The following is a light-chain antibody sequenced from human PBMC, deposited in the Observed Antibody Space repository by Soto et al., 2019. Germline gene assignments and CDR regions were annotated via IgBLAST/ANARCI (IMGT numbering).Light chain of an antibody. V-gene: IGKV3-15*01. CDR2: GAS. Sequence: EIVMTQSPATLSVSPGERATLSCRASQSVSSNLAWYQQKPGQAPRLLIYGASTRATGIPARFSGSGSGTEFTLTISSLQSVDFAVYYCQQYNIWPGTFGQGT. CDR1: QSVSSN. J-gene: IGKJ1*01. CDR3: QQYNIWPGT.